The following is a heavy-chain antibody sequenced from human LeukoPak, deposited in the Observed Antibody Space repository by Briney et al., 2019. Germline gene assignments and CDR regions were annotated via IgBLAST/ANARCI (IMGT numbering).Heavy chain of an antibody. V-gene: IGHV1-46*01. CDR1: GYTFTNYY. CDR2: SDPSGDST. Sequence: ASVKVSCKASGYTFTNYYIHWVRQAPGHGLEWMGISDPSGDSTNYAQKFQGRVTMTRDTSTSTVYMDLSSLRSEDTAVYYCARWTTTFLDYWGQGTLVTVSS. D-gene: IGHD1-1*01. J-gene: IGHJ4*02. CDR3: ARWTTTFLDY.